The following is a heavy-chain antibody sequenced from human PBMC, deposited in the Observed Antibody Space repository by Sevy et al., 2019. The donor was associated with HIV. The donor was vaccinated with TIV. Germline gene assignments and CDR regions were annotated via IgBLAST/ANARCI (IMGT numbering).Heavy chain of an antibody. V-gene: IGHV3-43D*04. D-gene: IGHD6-13*01. CDR1: GFTFDDYA. CDR2: ISWDGGST. J-gene: IGHJ4*02. CDR3: AKVPAAGTFRDFDY. Sequence: GGSLRLSCAASGFTFDDYAMHWVRQAPGKGLEWVSLISWDGGSTYYADSVKGRFTISRDNSKNSLYLQMNSLRAEDTALYYCAKVPAAGTFRDFDYWGQVTLVTVSS.